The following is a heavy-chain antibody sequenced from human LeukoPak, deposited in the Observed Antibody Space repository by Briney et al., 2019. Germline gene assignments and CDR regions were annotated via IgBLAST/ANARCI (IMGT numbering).Heavy chain of an antibody. CDR3: ARDTRGYSYDPRNYNWFDP. V-gene: IGHV1-2*02. D-gene: IGHD5-18*01. J-gene: IGHJ5*02. CDR2: INPNSGGT. CDR1: GYTFTGYY. Sequence: GASVKVSCKASGYTFTGYYMHWVRQAPGQGLEWMGWINPNSGGTNYAQKFQGRVTMTRDTSISTAYMGLSRLRSDDTAVYYCARDTRGYSYDPRNYNWFDPWGQGTLVTVSS.